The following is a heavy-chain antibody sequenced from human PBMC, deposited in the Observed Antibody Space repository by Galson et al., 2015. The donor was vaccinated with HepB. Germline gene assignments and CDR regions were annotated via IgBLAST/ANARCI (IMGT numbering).Heavy chain of an antibody. CDR2: INPNSGGS. Sequence: SVKVSCKASGYPFPEYSIHWVRQAPGQGLQWMGRINPNSGGSNYAQKFQDRVTMTTDTSISTAYMELRRLTSDDTAVYFCARRLGGTGDYFYGMDVWGQGTTVTVSS. J-gene: IGHJ6*02. CDR3: ARRLGGTGDYFYGMDV. D-gene: IGHD1-26*01. CDR1: GYPFPEYS. V-gene: IGHV1-2*06.